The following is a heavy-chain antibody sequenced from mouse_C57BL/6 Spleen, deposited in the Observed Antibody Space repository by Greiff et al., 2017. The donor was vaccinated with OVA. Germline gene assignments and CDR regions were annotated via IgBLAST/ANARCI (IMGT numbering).Heavy chain of an antibody. J-gene: IGHJ4*01. Sequence: LVESGAELVKPGASVKISCKASGYAFSSYWMNWVKQRPGKGLEWIGQIYPGDGDTNYNGKFKGKATLTADKSSSTAYMQLSSLTSEDSAVYFCARTPYYGSSYYAMDYWGQGTSVTVSS. D-gene: IGHD1-1*01. CDR1: GYAFSSYW. CDR3: ARTPYYGSSYYAMDY. CDR2: IYPGDGDT. V-gene: IGHV1-80*01.